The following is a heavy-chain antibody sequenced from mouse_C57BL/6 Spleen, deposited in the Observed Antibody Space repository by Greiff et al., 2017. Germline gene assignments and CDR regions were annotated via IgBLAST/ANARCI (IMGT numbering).Heavy chain of an antibody. J-gene: IGHJ4*01. CDR2: IYPGGGYT. V-gene: IGHV1-63*01. CDR3: ARGYDEAMDY. Sequence: QVQLQQSGAELVRPGTSVKMSCKASGYTFTNYWIGWAKQRPGHGLEWIGDIYPGGGYTNYNEKFKGKATLTADKSSSTAYMQFSSLTSEDSAIYYCARGYDEAMDYWGLGTSVTVSS. D-gene: IGHD2-2*01. CDR1: GYTFTNYW.